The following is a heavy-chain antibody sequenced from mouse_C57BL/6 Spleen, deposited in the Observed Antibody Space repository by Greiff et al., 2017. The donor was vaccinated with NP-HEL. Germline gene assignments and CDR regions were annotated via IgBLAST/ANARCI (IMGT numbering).Heavy chain of an antibody. CDR1: GYTFTSYW. Sequence: QVQLQQPGAELVKPGASVKLSCKASGYTFTSYWMHWVKQRPGRGLEWIGRIDPNSGGTKYNEKFKSKATLTVDKPSSTAYMQLSSLTSEDSAVYYCARSKGEAYGYDGVFAYWGQGTLVTVSA. D-gene: IGHD2-2*01. CDR2: IDPNSGGT. J-gene: IGHJ3*01. CDR3: ARSKGEAYGYDGVFAY. V-gene: IGHV1-72*01.